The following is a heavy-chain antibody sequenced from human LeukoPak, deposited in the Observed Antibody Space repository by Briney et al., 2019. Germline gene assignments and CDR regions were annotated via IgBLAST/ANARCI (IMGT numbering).Heavy chain of an antibody. CDR1: GYTFRSYG. V-gene: IGHV1-18*01. CDR3: ARDIVSGSAYYDILTGSLY. CDR2: ISAYNDIT. Sequence: ASVKVSCKASGYTFRSYGISWVRQAPGQGLEWMGWISAYNDITNYAQKFQGRVTMTTDTSTTTVYMEVRTLTSDDTAVYYCARDIVSGSAYYDILTGSLYWGQGSLVTVSS. D-gene: IGHD3-9*01. J-gene: IGHJ4*02.